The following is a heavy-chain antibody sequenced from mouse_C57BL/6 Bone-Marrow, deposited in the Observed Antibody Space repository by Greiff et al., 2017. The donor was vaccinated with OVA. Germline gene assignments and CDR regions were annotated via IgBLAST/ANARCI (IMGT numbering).Heavy chain of an antibody. V-gene: IGHV5-6*02. CDR3: ASRAYYSSPFAY. J-gene: IGHJ3*01. Sequence: EVNVVESGGDLVKPGGSLKLSCAASGFTFSSYGMSWVRQTPDKRLEWVATISSGGSYTYYPDSVKGRFPISRDNAKNTLYLQMSSLKSEDTAMYYGASRAYYSSPFAYWGQGTLVTVSA. D-gene: IGHD1-1*01. CDR1: GFTFSSYG. CDR2: ISSGGSYT.